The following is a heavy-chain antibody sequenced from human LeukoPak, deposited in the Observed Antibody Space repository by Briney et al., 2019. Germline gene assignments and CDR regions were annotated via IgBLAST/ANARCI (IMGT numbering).Heavy chain of an antibody. CDR1: GYSISSGYY. Sequence: SETLSLTCTVSGYSISSGYYWGWIRPPPGKGREWIGSIYHSGTTYYNPSLKSRVTISVDTSKNQFSLKLSSVTAADTAVYYCARGEKDIVATIGSSWFDPWGQGTLVTVSS. J-gene: IGHJ5*02. D-gene: IGHD5-12*01. V-gene: IGHV4-38-2*02. CDR3: ARGEKDIVATIGSSWFDP. CDR2: IYHSGTT.